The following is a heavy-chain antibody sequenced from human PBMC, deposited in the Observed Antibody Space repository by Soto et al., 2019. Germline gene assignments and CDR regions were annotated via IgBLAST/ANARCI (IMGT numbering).Heavy chain of an antibody. D-gene: IGHD6-19*01. CDR1: GFTFSSYA. V-gene: IGHV3-23*01. J-gene: IGHJ4*02. CDR2: ISGSGGST. CDR3: AKGLIAVDGTNSDY. Sequence: PGGSLRLSCAASGFTFSSYAMSWVRQAPGKGLEWVSAISGSGGSTYYADSVKGRFTISRDNSKNTLYLQMNSLRAEDTAVYYCAKGLIAVDGTNSDYWGQGTLVTVSS.